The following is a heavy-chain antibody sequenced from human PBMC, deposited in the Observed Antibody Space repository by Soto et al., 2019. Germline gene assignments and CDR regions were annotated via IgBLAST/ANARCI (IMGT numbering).Heavy chain of an antibody. CDR2: IYWNDDH. CDR3: VHTPNFTYGIRYFDY. J-gene: IGHJ4*02. CDR1: GFSLSTTGVG. D-gene: IGHD3-10*01. Sequence: QITLKESGPTLVKPTQTLTLTCTFSGFSLSTTGVGVGWVRQPPGKALEWLALIYWNDDHLYSPCLKSTLTITKDTSKNQVVLTMTNIAHVHTATYYCVHTPNFTYGIRYFDYWGQGTLVTASS. V-gene: IGHV2-5*01.